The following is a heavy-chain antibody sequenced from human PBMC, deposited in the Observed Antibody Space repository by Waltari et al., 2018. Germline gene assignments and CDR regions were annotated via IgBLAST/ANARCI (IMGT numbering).Heavy chain of an antibody. CDR1: GGSISSSNSY. J-gene: IGHJ5*02. CDR2: IYYSGSG. CDR3: ARLGREQRLHVWFDP. D-gene: IGHD6-25*01. Sequence: QLQLQESGPGLVKPSETLSLTCTVSGGSISSSNSYWGWIRQPPGKGLEWIVSIYYSGSGYYNPTLKSRVTMSVDTSKNQFSPRLTSVSAVDTAVYYWARLGREQRLHVWFDPWGQGTLVTVSS. V-gene: IGHV4-39*01.